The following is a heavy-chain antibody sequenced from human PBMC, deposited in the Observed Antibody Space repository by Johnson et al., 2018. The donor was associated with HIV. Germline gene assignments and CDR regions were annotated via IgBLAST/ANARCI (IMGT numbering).Heavy chain of an antibody. J-gene: IGHJ3*02. CDR3: ARDNLRQLDAFDI. V-gene: IGHV3-30*19. CDR2: ISYDGSNK. CDR1: GFSFSSYG. D-gene: IGHD3-16*01. Sequence: QVQLVESGGGVVQPGGSLRLSCAASGFSFSSYGMYWARQAPGKGLEWVAVISYDGSNKYYADSVKGRFTISRDNSKNTLYLQMNSLRAEDTAVYYCARDNLRQLDAFDIWGQGTMVTVAS.